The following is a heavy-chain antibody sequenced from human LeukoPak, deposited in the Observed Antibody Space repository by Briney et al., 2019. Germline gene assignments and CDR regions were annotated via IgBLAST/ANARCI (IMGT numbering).Heavy chain of an antibody. J-gene: IGHJ4*02. Sequence: PGGSLRLSCAASGFTFSSYSMNWVRQAPRQGLEWVSSISSASTYIYYADSVKGRFTISRDNAKNSLYLQMNSLRAEDAAMYYCARLVWDTTMADGDIDSWGQGTLLIVSS. D-gene: IGHD5-18*01. CDR1: GFTFSSYS. V-gene: IGHV3-21*01. CDR3: ARLVWDTTMADGDIDS. CDR2: ISSASTYI.